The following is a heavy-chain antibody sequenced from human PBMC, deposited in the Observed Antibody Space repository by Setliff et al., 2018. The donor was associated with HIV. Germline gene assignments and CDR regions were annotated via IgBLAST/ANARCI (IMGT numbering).Heavy chain of an antibody. CDR3: ASNGFWSGYSTILDY. CDR1: GFTFSNSW. J-gene: IGHJ4*02. V-gene: IGHV3-7*03. CDR2: IKKDGSDK. D-gene: IGHD3-3*01. Sequence: GGSLRLSCAASGFTFSNSWMTWVRQAPGKGLEWVANIKKDGSDKFYVDSVKGRFAISRDNAKNLVFLQMSSLRAEDTAAYYCASNGFWSGYSTILDYWGQGTLVTVSS.